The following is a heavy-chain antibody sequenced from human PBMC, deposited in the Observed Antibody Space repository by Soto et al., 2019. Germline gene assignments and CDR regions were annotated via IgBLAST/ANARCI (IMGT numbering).Heavy chain of an antibody. V-gene: IGHV3-23*01. CDR2: ISGSGASK. CDR1: GFTFSRHA. Sequence: EVELLESGGGMVQPGGFLRLSCVASGFTFSRHALAWVRQVPGKGLEWVSAISGSGASKYDADSVKGRFTLSRDNSTNTLFLQMNSLRADDTAVYYCAKTPGVIVVVTGFDHWGRGIPVIVSS. J-gene: IGHJ4*02. D-gene: IGHD3-22*01. CDR3: AKTPGVIVVVTGFDH.